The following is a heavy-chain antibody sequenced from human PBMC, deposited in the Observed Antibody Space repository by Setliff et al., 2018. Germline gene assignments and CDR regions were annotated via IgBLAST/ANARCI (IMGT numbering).Heavy chain of an antibody. Sequence: ASVKVSCKASGYIFTNHDINWVRQAPGQGXXXXXXXXXXXXXXXXXXXXXXXXTMTRNNSISTFYMELSSLRSDDTAVYYCARGXGAVGDYWGQGTLVTVSS. CDR2: XXXXXXXX. V-gene: IGHV1-8*01. CDR1: GYIFTNHD. CDR3: ARGXGAVGDY. D-gene: IGHD1-26*01. J-gene: IGHJ4*02.